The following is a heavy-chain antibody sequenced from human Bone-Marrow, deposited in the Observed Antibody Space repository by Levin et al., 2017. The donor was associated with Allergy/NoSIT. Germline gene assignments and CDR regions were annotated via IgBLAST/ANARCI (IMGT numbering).Heavy chain of an antibody. D-gene: IGHD5-12*01. CDR2: ISSSGGST. Sequence: AGGSLRLSCGTSGFTLSNYGMTWVRQAPGKGLEWVASISSSGGSTSYADSVKGRFTISRDNSNNTVHLEMNSLRGEDTAVFYCSRRQSSGYRYDLWGQG. CDR3: SRRQSSGYRYDL. V-gene: IGHV3-23*01. J-gene: IGHJ5*02. CDR1: GFTLSNYG.